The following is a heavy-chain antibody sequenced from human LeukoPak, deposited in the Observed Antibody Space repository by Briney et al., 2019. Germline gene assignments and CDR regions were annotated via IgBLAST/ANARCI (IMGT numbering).Heavy chain of an antibody. D-gene: IGHD2-15*01. CDR3: ARESLGYCSGGSCPPFDY. J-gene: IGHJ4*02. CDR2: IWYDGSNK. V-gene: IGHV3-33*01. CDR1: GFTFSSYG. Sequence: GRSLRLSCAASGFTFSSYGMHWVRQAPGKGLEWVAVIWYDGSNKYYADSVKGRFTISRDNSKNTLYLQMNSLRAEDTAVYYCARESLGYCSGGSCPPFDYWGQGTLVTVSS.